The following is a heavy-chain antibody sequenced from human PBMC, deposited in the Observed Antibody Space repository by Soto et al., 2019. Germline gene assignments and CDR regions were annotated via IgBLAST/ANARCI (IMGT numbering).Heavy chain of an antibody. J-gene: IGHJ6*02. D-gene: IGHD2-2*03. CDR3: ARLNGYCISTNCHGHYGLAV. CDR1: GDSVSTNSYS. CDR2: IYSSENT. V-gene: IGHV4-39*01. Sequence: PSETLSLTCTVSGDSVSTNSYSWGWIRQSPGKGLEWIGTIYSSENTYYNPSLLSRVTISVDTSKNEFSLRLSSVTAADTAVYYCARLNGYCISTNCHGHYGLAVWGQGSTVTVSS.